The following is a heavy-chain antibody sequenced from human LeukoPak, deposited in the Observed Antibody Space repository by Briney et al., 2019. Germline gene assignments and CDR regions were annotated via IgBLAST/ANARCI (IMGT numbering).Heavy chain of an antibody. CDR3: AHSQVYSYGSFHDAYDI. D-gene: IGHD5-18*01. CDR2: IYWDDDS. J-gene: IGHJ3*02. Sequence: SGPTLVKPTQTLTLTCSLSGVSLSTSGVGVGWIRQPPGKALECLALIYWDDDSRYSPSLKSRLTTAKDTSKNQVVLTMTNMDSVDTATYYCAHSQVYSYGSFHDAYDIWGLGTLVTVSS. V-gene: IGHV2-5*02. CDR1: GVSLSTSGVG.